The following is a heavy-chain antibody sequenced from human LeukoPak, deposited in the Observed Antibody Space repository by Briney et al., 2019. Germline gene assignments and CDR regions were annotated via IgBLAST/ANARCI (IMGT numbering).Heavy chain of an antibody. V-gene: IGHV3-11*05. Sequence: PGGSLRLSCAASGFTFSVDYMNWIRQAPGKGLEWVSYISGSGSYTNYADSVKGRFTISRDNAKNSLYLQMNSLRAEDTAVYYCARGESFSSGWPYYFDFWGQGALVTVSS. CDR2: ISGSGSYT. D-gene: IGHD6-19*01. CDR1: GFTFSVDY. CDR3: ARGESFSSGWPYYFDF. J-gene: IGHJ4*02.